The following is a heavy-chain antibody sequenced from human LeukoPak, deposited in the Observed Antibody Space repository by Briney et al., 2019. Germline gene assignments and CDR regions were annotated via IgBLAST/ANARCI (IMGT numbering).Heavy chain of an antibody. CDR3: AKKGYYDGSGYYMYYFDH. CDR1: GFTFSIYA. D-gene: IGHD3-22*01. J-gene: IGHJ4*02. Sequence: GGSLRLSCAASGFTFSIYAMSWVRQAPGKGLEWVSAKWCGGTAYYADSVKSRFTISRDNSKNTLYLQMNSLRAEDTAVYYCAKKGYYDGSGYYMYYFDHWGQGTLVTVSS. CDR2: KWCGGTA. V-gene: IGHV3-23*01.